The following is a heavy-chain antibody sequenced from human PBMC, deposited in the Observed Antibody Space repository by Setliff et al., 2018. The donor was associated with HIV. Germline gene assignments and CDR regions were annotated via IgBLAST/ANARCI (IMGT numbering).Heavy chain of an antibody. CDR2: ISDDGSAK. CDR3: ALGGLSSGWGVS. D-gene: IGHD6-19*01. CDR1: GFNFNNHA. Sequence: PGGSLRLSCAASGFNFNNHAMHWVRQAPGKGPECVAVISDDGSAKYYAGSVRGRFTLSRDNSRNTLFLQMNSLRGEDTALYYCALGGLSSGWGVSWGQGTLVTVSS. J-gene: IGHJ5*02. V-gene: IGHV3-30*04.